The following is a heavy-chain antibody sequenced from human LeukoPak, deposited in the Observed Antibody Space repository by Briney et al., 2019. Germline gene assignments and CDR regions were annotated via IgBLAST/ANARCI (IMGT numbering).Heavy chain of an antibody. CDR3: AREGLGPNDAFDI. Sequence: SETLSLTCTVSGGSISSGGYYWSWIRQHPGKGLEWIGYIYYSGSTYYNPSLKSRVTISVDTSKNQFSLKLSSVTAADTAVYYCAREGLGPNDAFDIWGQGTMVTVSS. V-gene: IGHV4-31*03. CDR1: GGSISSGGYY. CDR2: IYYSGST. J-gene: IGHJ3*02.